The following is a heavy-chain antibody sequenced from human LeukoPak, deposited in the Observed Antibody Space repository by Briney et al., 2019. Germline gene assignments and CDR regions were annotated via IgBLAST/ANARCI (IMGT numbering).Heavy chain of an antibody. CDR1: GFTFSSSG. CDR3: AKDTPSPNSGFYHY. D-gene: IGHD1-26*01. Sequence: GGSLRLSCAASGFTFSSSGIHWVRRAPGKGLEWVSTVSQDGSNRYYGDSVKGRFIISRDNSRNTVYLQMNSLRAEDTAMYFCAKDTPSPNSGFYHYWGQGTPVTVSS. J-gene: IGHJ4*02. CDR2: VSQDGSNR. V-gene: IGHV3-30*18.